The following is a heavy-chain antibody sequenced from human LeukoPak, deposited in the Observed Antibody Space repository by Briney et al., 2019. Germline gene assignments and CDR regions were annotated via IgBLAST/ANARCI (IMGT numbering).Heavy chain of an antibody. CDR1: GGSFSGYY. CDR3: ARGPLWFGVSGWFDP. CDR2: INHSGST. D-gene: IGHD3-10*01. J-gene: IGHJ5*02. V-gene: IGHV4-34*01. Sequence: SETLSPTCAVYGGSFSGYYWSWIRQPPGKGLEWIGEINHSGSTNYNPSLKSRVTISVDTSKNQFSLKLSSVTAADTAVYYCARGPLWFGVSGWFDPWGQGTLVTVSS.